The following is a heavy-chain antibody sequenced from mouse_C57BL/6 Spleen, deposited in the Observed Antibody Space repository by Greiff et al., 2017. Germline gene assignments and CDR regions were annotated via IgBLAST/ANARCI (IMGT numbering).Heavy chain of an antibody. CDR1: GYTFTSYW. J-gene: IGHJ2*01. V-gene: IGHV1-69*01. Sequence: QVQLQQSGAELVMPGASVKLSCKASGYTFTSYWMHWVKQRPGQGLEWIGEIDPSDSYTNYNQKFKGKSTLTVDKSSSTAYMQLSSLTSEDSAVYYCARSGYDYDFFDYWGQGTTLTVSS. CDR2: IDPSDSYT. CDR3: ARSGYDYDFFDY. D-gene: IGHD2-4*01.